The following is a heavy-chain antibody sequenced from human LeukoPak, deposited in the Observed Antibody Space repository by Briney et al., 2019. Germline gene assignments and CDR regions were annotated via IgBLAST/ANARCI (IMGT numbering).Heavy chain of an antibody. V-gene: IGHV3-30*18. CDR3: AKGGVSSAYHPVDY. J-gene: IGHJ4*02. CDR2: ISSDESEE. D-gene: IGHD3-22*01. Sequence: GRSLRLSCAASGFIFSSYGMHWVRQAPGKGLEWVAGISSDESEEFYVGSVKGRFITSRDSSKSMLYLQMNSLRIEDTAVYYCAKGGVSSAYHPVDYWGQGTLVTVSP. CDR1: GFIFSSYG.